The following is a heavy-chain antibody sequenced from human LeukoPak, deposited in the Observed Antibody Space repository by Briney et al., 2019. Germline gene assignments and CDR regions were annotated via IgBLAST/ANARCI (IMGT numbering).Heavy chain of an antibody. D-gene: IGHD7-27*01. CDR2: IKSNTNGGTT. CDR1: GFSFSSAW. V-gene: IGHV3-15*07. CDR3: TTEYWGSNY. J-gene: IGHJ4*02. Sequence: GGSLRLSCAGSGFSFSSAWMNWVRQAPGKGLEWVGLIKSNTNGGTTAYAAPVKGRFTISRDDSKNTLYLQMDSLKTEDTGVYYCTTEYWGSNYWGQGTLVTVSS.